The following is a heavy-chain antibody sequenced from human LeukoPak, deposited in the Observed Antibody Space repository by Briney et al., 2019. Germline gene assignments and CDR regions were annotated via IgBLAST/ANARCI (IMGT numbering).Heavy chain of an antibody. J-gene: IGHJ4*02. CDR2: FYSGGSA. CDR3: ARKQSGTMYDV. D-gene: IGHD1-1*01. Sequence: SETLSLTCIVSGASISSGNYYWAWIRQPPGKSLEWIGTFYSGGSAYYNPSLTSRVSISKDTSDNQFSLRLSSVTAADTAVYYCARKQSGTMYDVWGQGTLVTVSS. V-gene: IGHV4-39*07. CDR1: GASISSGNYY.